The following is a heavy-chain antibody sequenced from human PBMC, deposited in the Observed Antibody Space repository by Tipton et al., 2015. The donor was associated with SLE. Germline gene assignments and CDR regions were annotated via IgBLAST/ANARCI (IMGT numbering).Heavy chain of an antibody. CDR3: ARVRGGWANYASDI. Sequence: LRLSCTVSGGSISSYYWSWIRQPPGKGLEWIGYIYYSGSTNYNPSLKSRVTISVDTSKNQFSLKLNSVTAADTATYYWARVRGGWANYASDIWGQGTMVTVSS. CDR2: IYYSGST. CDR1: GGSISSYY. J-gene: IGHJ3*02. V-gene: IGHV4-59*01. D-gene: IGHD6-19*01.